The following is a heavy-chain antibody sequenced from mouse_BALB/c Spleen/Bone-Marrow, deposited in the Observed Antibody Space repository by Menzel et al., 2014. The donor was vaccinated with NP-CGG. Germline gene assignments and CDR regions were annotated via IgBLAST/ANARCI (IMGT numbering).Heavy chain of an antibody. D-gene: IGHD1-1*01. CDR3: ARRVYYDYYAMDY. V-gene: IGHV1S135*01. Sequence: VQLQQSGPELVKPGASVKVSCKASGNTFTNYNMYWVKQSHGKGLEWIGYIDPYSGGSRYNQNFKGKATLTVDKSSSTAYMHLNSLTSEDSAVYYCARRVYYDYYAMDYWGQGTSVTVSS. J-gene: IGHJ4*01. CDR2: IDPYSGGS. CDR1: GNTFTNYN.